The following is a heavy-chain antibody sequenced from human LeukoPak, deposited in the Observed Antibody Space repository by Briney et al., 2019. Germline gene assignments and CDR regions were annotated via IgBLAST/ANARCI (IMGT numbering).Heavy chain of an antibody. CDR2: ISAYNGNT. D-gene: IGHD3-10*01. CDR1: GYTFTSYG. Sequence: ASVKVSCKASGYTFTSYGISWVRQTPGQGLEWMGWISAYNGNTNYAQKLQGRVTMTTVTSTSTAYMERRSLRSDDTAVYYCARVWFGFDPWGQGTLVTVSS. V-gene: IGHV1-18*04. J-gene: IGHJ5*02. CDR3: ARVWFGFDP.